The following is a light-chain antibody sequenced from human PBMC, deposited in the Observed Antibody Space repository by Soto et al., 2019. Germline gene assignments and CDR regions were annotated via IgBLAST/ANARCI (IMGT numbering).Light chain of an antibody. Sequence: EIVLTQSPATLSLSPGERATLSCRASQSVRTSLAWYQQQPGQAPRLLIYDASNKATGIPARFSGSGSGTDFTLPISSLDPIDFAVYYCQQRSNWAGTFGRGTNVDIK. CDR3: QQRSNWAGT. CDR1: QSVRTS. CDR2: DAS. V-gene: IGKV3-11*01. J-gene: IGKJ1*01.